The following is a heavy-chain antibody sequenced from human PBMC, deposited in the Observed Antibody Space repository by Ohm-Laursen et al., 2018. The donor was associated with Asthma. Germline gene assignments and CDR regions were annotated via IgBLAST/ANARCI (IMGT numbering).Heavy chain of an antibody. J-gene: IGHJ6*02. CDR1: GFSVTKYG. CDR3: AKTLGYCSGGSCYSGYGMDV. D-gene: IGHD2-15*01. V-gene: IGHV3-30*18. Sequence: SLRLSCAASGFSVTKYGMHWVRQAPGKGLEWVAVISYDGSNKYYADSVKGRFTISRDNSKNTLYLQMNSLRAEDTAVYYCAKTLGYCSGGSCYSGYGMDVWGQGTTVTVSS. CDR2: ISYDGSNK.